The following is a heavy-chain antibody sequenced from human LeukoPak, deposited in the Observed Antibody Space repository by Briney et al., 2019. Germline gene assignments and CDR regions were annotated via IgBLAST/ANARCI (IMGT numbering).Heavy chain of an antibody. J-gene: IGHJ3*02. D-gene: IGHD3-3*01. Sequence: GGSLRLSCAASGFTFGSYSMNWVRQAPGKGLEWVSYISSSSSTIYYADSVKGRFTISRDNAKNSLYLQMNSLRAEDTAVYYCAKEYDFWSGYYLGAFDIWGQGTMVSVSS. CDR1: GFTFGSYS. CDR2: ISSSSSTI. V-gene: IGHV3-48*04. CDR3: AKEYDFWSGYYLGAFDI.